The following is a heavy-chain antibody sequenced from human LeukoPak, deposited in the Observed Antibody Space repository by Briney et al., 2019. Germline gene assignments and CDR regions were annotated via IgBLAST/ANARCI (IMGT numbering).Heavy chain of an antibody. J-gene: IGHJ5*02. CDR3: AKSGFIAVGNWFDP. V-gene: IGHV4-31*03. Sequence: SETLSLTCTVSGGSISSGGYYWSWIRQHPGKGLEWIGYIYYSGSTYYNPSLKSRVTISVDTSKNQFSLKLSSVTAADTAVYYCAKSGFIAVGNWFDPWGQGTLVTVSS. D-gene: IGHD6-19*01. CDR1: GGSISSGGYY. CDR2: IYYSGST.